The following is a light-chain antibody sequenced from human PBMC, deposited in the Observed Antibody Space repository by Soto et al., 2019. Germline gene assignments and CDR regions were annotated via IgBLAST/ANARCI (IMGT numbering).Light chain of an antibody. CDR1: QSVSSSS. CDR2: DAS. V-gene: IGKV3-20*01. J-gene: IGKJ1*01. Sequence: EIVLTQSPGTLSLCPGERATLSCRASQSVSSSSLAWYQQKRGQAPRLLIHDASSRATGIPDRFSGSGSGTDFTLTISRLEPEDFAVYYCQQYGGSPRTFGQGTKVDI. CDR3: QQYGGSPRT.